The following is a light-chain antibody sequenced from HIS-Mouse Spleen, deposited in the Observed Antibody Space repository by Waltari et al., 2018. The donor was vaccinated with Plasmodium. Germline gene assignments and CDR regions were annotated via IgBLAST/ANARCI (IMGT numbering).Light chain of an antibody. CDR1: ALHKKT. Sequence: SYDLTQPPSVSVSPGQPARITCSGDALHKKTASWYQQKSGQAPVLVIYEDSKRPSGVPERFSGSSSGTMATLTISGAQVEDEADYYCYSTDSSGNHRVFGGGTKLTVL. CDR3: YSTDSSGNHRV. CDR2: EDS. V-gene: IGLV3-10*01. J-gene: IGLJ3*02.